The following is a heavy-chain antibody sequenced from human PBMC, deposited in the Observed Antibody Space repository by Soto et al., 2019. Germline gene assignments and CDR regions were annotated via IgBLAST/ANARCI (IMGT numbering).Heavy chain of an antibody. D-gene: IGHD2-8*02. Sequence: SETLSLTYAVYGGSFSGYYWTWIRQPPGTGLEWIGEINHSGSTNYNPSLKSRVTISVDTSKNQFSLKLASVTAADTAVYYCARDKITGLFDYWGQGTLVTVSS. CDR2: INHSGST. CDR3: ARDKITGLFDY. V-gene: IGHV4-34*01. CDR1: GGSFSGYY. J-gene: IGHJ4*02.